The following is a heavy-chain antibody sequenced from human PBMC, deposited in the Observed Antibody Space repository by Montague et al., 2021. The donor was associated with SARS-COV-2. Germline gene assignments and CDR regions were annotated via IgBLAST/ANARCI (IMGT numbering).Heavy chain of an antibody. D-gene: IGHD3-9*01. V-gene: IGHV3-66*01. Sequence: SLRLSCAASGFTVSSNYMSWVRQAPGKGLEWVSVIYSGGSTYYADSVKGRFTISRDNSKNTLYLQMNSLRAEDTAVYYCAREKINYEILTCYYKGDWYFDLWGRGTLVTVSS. CDR3: AREKINYEILTCYYKGDWYFDL. CDR2: IYSGGST. J-gene: IGHJ2*01. CDR1: GFTVSSNY.